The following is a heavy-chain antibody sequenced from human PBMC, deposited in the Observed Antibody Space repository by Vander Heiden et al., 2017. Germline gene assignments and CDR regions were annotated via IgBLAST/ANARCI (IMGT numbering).Heavy chain of an antibody. J-gene: IGHJ4*02. V-gene: IGHV4-30-2*01. CDR2: ICHSGST. CDR1: GGSISSGGYS. CDR3: ARVPRFGYYFDY. Sequence: QLQLQESGSGLVKPSQTLSLPCAVSGGSISSGGYSWSWIRQRPGKGLEWIGYICHSGSTYYNPSLKSRVTISIDRSKNQFSLKLSSVTAADTAVYYCARVPRFGYYFDYWGQGTLVTVSS. D-gene: IGHD3-16*01.